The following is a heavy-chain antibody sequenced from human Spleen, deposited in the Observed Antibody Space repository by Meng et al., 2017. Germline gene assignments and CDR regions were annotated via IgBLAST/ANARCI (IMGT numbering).Heavy chain of an antibody. CDR2: IGHSGFT. D-gene: IGHD6-19*01. V-gene: IGHV4-39*01. CDR3: VRSSGWVRTGFDP. CDR1: GGSISTSVYY. Sequence: QPQLQESGPGLVKPSEALSLTFSVAGGSISTSVYYWGWIRQPPGKGLEWIGSIGHSGFTYYTPSLKSRVTVSIDTSKSQFSLKLTSVTAADTAVYYCVRSSGWVRTGFDPWGQGTLVTVSS. J-gene: IGHJ5*02.